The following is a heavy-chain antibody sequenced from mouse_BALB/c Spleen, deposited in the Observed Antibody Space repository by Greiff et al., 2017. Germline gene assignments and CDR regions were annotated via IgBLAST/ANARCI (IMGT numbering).Heavy chain of an antibody. CDR1: GFTFSSYA. J-gene: IGHJ3*01. Sequence: EVQVVESGGGLVKPGGSLKLSCAASGFTFSSYAMSWVRQTPEKRLEWVASISSGGSTYYPDSVKGRFTISRDNARNILYLQMSSLRSEDTAMYYCAILYDASLAYWGQGTLVTVSA. D-gene: IGHD2-3*01. V-gene: IGHV5-6-5*01. CDR3: AILYDASLAY. CDR2: ISSGGST.